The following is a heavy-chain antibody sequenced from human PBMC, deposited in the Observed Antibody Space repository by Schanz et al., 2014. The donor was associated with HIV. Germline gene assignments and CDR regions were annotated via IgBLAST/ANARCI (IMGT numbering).Heavy chain of an antibody. CDR1: GFTFRSYG. V-gene: IGHV3-30*19. CDR2: ISYDGSNK. J-gene: IGHJ6*02. D-gene: IGHD2-2*01. Sequence: QVQLVESGGGVVQPGRSLRLSCAASGFTFRSYGMHWVRQAPGKGLEWVAVISYDGSNKYYADSVKGRFTISRDNSKNTLYLQMNSLRAEDTAVYYCARDLGIVVVPATGAGMDVWGQGTTVTVSS. CDR3: ARDLGIVVVPATGAGMDV.